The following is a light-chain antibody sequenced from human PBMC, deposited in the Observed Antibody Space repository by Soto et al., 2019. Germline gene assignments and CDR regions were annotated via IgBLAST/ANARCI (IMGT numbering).Light chain of an antibody. J-gene: IGKJ5*01. CDR1: RDIDKF. Sequence: DIQMTQSPASLSASVGDRVTITCQASRDIDKFLNWYQQKPGKAPKLLIDDASNLATGVPSRFSGSGSGTHFTFTTSSLQPEDVATSYYQQYDDRPLTFGPGT. CDR3: QQYDDRPLT. V-gene: IGKV1-33*01. CDR2: DAS.